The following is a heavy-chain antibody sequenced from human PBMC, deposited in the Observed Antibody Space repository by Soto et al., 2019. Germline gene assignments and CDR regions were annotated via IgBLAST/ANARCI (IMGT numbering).Heavy chain of an antibody. CDR2: IIPIFGTA. CDR1: GGTFSSYA. J-gene: IGHJ6*02. D-gene: IGHD3-10*01. Sequence: ASVKVSCKASGGTFSSYAISWVRQAPGQGLEWMGGIIPIFGTANYAQKFQGRVTITADESTSTAYMELSSLRSEDTAVYYCARDPVYGSGSYQPRYYYYYGMDVWGQGTTVTVSS. V-gene: IGHV1-69*13. CDR3: ARDPVYGSGSYQPRYYYYYGMDV.